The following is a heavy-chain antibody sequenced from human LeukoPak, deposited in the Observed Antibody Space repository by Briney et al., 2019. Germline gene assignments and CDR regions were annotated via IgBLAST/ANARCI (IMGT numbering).Heavy chain of an antibody. CDR3: AEAQLGGVTNYFDY. V-gene: IGHV3-23*01. CDR2: ISGSGGST. Sequence: GGSLRLSCAASGFTFSSYAMSWVRQAPGKGLEWVSAISGSGGSTYYADSVKGRFTISRDNSKNTLYLQMNSLRAEDTAVYYCAEAQLGGVTNYFDYWGQGTLITVSS. D-gene: IGHD2-8*02. J-gene: IGHJ4*02. CDR1: GFTFSSYA.